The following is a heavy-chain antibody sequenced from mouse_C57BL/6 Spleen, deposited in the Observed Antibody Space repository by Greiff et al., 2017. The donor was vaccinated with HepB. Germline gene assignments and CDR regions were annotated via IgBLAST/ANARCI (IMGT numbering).Heavy chain of an antibody. J-gene: IGHJ4*01. D-gene: IGHD1-1*01. V-gene: IGHV5-17*01. CDR1: GFTFSDYG. CDR2: ISSGSSTI. CDR3: ATYDYYAMDY. Sequence: EVMLVESGGGLVKPGGSLKLSCAASGFTFSDYGMHWVRQAPEKGLEWVAYISSGSSTIYYADTVTGRFTISRDNAKNTLFLQMTSLRSEDTAMYYCATYDYYAMDYWGQGASVTVSS.